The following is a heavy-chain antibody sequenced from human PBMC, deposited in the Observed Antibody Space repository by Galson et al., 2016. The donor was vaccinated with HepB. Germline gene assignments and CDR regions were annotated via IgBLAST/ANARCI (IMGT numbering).Heavy chain of an antibody. CDR2: TFDNGRT. J-gene: IGHJ3*02. CDR3: AREDIGFGKLNAFDI. CDR1: VGSISNSC. V-gene: IGHV4-59*01. Sequence: SETLSLTCTVSVGSISNSCWNRIRQPPGEGLEWIGYTFDNGRTTYNPSLQSRVTISVDTSKNKFSLKLSSVTAADTAVYYCAREDIGFGKLNAFDIWGQGTMLTVSS. D-gene: IGHD3-10*01.